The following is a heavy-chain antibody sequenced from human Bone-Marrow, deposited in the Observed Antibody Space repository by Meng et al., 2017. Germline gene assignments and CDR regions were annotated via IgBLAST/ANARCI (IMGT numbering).Heavy chain of an antibody. CDR3: ARGPTTMAHDFDY. CDR1: GGSFRDYY. Sequence: QGETQQWGAGLLKPSETLSLTGVVSGGSFRDYYWSWIRQPPGKGLEWIGEINHSGSTNYNPSLESRATISVDTSQNNLSLKLSSVTAADSAVYYCARGPTTMAHDFDYWGQGTLVTVSS. J-gene: IGHJ4*02. V-gene: IGHV4-34*01. CDR2: INHSGST. D-gene: IGHD4-11*01.